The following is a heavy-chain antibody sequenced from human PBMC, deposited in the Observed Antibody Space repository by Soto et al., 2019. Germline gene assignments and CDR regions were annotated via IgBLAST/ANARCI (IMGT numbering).Heavy chain of an antibody. D-gene: IGHD6-13*01. CDR3: ARXAKEENPKLESWYAFDF. CDR2: IYFSGST. J-gene: IGHJ4*02. CDR1: GGSINSGGYF. Sequence: SETLSLTCTVSGGSINSGGYFWDWIRQHAGKCLEWIGNIYFSGSTYYNPSLESRVAISVDTSQNQFTLKVHSVTAADTAMYYCARXAKEENPKLESWYAFDFWGQGTLVTVSS. V-gene: IGHV4-31*03.